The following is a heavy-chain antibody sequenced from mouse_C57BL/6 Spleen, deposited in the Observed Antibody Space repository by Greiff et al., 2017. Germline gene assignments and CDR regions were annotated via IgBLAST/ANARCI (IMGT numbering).Heavy chain of an antibody. CDR3: ARLLRLLAMDY. CDR1: GFTFSSYG. V-gene: IGHV5-6*01. J-gene: IGHJ4*01. CDR2: ISSGGSYT. D-gene: IGHD3-2*02. Sequence: VQLKESGGDLVKPGGSLKLSCAASGFTFSSYGMSWVRQTPDKRLEWVATISSGGSYTYYPASVKGRFTISRDNAKTTLYLQMGSLKSEDTAMYYCARLLRLLAMDYWGQGTSVTVSS.